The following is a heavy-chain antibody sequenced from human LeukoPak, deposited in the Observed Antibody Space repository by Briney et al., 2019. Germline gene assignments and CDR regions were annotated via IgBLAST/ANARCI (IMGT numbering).Heavy chain of an antibody. V-gene: IGHV3-74*03. CDR1: GFTFSSYW. J-gene: IGHJ4*02. CDR3: VREGRVSGYDFDC. Sequence: GGSLLLSCAASGFTFSSYWMHWVRRAPGKGLMWVSRINSDGSSITYADSVKGRFTISRDNAKNTLYLQMNSLRVEDTAVYYCVREGRVSGYDFDCWGQGTLVTVSS. CDR2: INSDGSSI. D-gene: IGHD5-12*01.